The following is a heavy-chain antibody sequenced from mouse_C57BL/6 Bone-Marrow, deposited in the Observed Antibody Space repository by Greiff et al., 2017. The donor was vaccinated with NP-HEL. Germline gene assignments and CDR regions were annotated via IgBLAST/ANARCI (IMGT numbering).Heavy chain of an antibody. CDR2: IYPGDGDT. Sequence: QVQLQQSGPELVKPGASVKISCKASGYAFSSSWMNWVKQRPGKGLEWIGRIYPGDGDTNYNGKFKGKATLTADKSSRPAYMQLSSLTSENSAVYFCARRGYGSSPFDVWGTGTTVTVSS. CDR1: GYAFSSSW. D-gene: IGHD1-1*01. J-gene: IGHJ1*03. V-gene: IGHV1-82*01. CDR3: ARRGYGSSPFDV.